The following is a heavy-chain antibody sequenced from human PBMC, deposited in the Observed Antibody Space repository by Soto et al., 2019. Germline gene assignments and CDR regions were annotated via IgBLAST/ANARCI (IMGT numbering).Heavy chain of an antibody. CDR2: TYYRSKWYN. J-gene: IGHJ5*02. D-gene: IGHD3-3*02. CDR3: AREGFVSIYSAYSWFDP. CDR1: GDSVSSDRAA. Sequence: SQTLSLTCVISGDSVSSDRAAWNWIRQSPSRGLEWLGKTYYRSKWYNDYAVSVKSRITINADTSKNQISLQLNSVTTEDTAVYFCAREGFVSIYSAYSWFDPWGQGTMVTVSS. V-gene: IGHV6-1*01.